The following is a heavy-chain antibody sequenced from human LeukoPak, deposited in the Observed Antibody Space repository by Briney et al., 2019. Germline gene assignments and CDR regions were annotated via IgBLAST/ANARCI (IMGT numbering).Heavy chain of an antibody. Sequence: TSETLSLTCTVSGGSVSRGSYYWSWIRQPPGKGLEWIGYIYYSGSTNYNPSLKSRVTISVDTSKNQFSLKLSSVTAADTAVYYCASPRSYYDSSGYYISWGQGTLVTVSS. CDR1: GGSVSRGSYY. J-gene: IGHJ5*02. D-gene: IGHD3-22*01. CDR3: ASPRSYYDSSGYYIS. V-gene: IGHV4-61*01. CDR2: IYYSGST.